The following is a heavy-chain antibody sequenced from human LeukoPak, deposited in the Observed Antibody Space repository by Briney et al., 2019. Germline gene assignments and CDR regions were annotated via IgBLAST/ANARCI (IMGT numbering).Heavy chain of an antibody. CDR3: AKFPSTVTPIDY. D-gene: IGHD4-17*01. CDR1: GFTFSSYG. V-gene: IGHV3-30*18. CDR2: ISYDGSNK. J-gene: IGHJ4*02. Sequence: GGSLRLSCAASGFTFSSYGMHWVRQAPGKGLECVAVISYDGSNKYYADSVKGRFTISRDNSKNTLYLQMNSLRAEDKAVYYCAKFPSTVTPIDYWGQGTLVTVSS.